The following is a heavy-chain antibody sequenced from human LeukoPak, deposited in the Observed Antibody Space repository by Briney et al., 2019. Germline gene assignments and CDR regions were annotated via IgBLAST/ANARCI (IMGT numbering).Heavy chain of an antibody. CDR2: INPNSGGT. Sequence: GASVKVSCKASGYTFTGYYMHWVRQAPGQGLEWMGWINPNSGGTNYAQKFQGRVTTTRDTSISTAYMELSRLRSDDTAVYYCARPIVGAHYYFDYWGQGTLVTVSS. CDR3: ARPIVGAHYYFDY. CDR1: GYTFTGYY. J-gene: IGHJ4*02. V-gene: IGHV1-2*02. D-gene: IGHD1-26*01.